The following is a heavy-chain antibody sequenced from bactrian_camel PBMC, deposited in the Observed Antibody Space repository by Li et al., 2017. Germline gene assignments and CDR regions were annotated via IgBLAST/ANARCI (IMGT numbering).Heavy chain of an antibody. CDR3: AADTLYSGPWCRRNEYNN. V-gene: IGHV3-3*01. CDR2: IRRSGGET. Sequence: HVQLVESGGGSVQTGGSLRLSCVVSGHSRGSNCVGRYRLPPGRAPAEREGIAAIRRSGGETWYAGSVKGRFTISQDWNNNIIYLQMNNLKPEDTAVYYCAADTLYSGPWCRRNEYNNWGQGTQVTVS. J-gene: IGHJ4*01. D-gene: IGHD1*01. CDR1: GHSRGSNC.